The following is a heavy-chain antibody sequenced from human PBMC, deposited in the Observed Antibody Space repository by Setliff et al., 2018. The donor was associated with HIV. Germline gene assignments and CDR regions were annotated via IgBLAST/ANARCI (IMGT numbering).Heavy chain of an antibody. CDR1: GASFSGYY. V-gene: IGHV4-34*01. J-gene: IGHJ4*02. D-gene: IGHD2-2*01. CDR2: INHSGIT. CDR3: ARVRLRVPPSIFDY. Sequence: PSETLSLTCAVYGASFSGYYWAWIRQSPGTGLEWIGEINHSGITNYNPTLKSRVTISTDTSKNQFSLRLNSVTAADTAVYYCARVRLRVPPSIFDYWGRGALVTVSS.